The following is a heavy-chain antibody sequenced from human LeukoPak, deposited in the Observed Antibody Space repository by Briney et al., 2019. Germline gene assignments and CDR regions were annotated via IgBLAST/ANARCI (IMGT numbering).Heavy chain of an antibody. D-gene: IGHD2-21*02. V-gene: IGHV3-23*01. Sequence: GGSLRLSCAASGFTFSSYAMSWVRQAPGKGLEWVSAISGSGGSTYYADSVKGRFTISRDNSKNTLYLQMNSLRAEDTAVYYCAKELGVVTAIPGGYFDYWGQGTLVTVSS. CDR3: AKELGVVTAIPGGYFDY. CDR1: GFTFSSYA. CDR2: ISGSGGST. J-gene: IGHJ4*02.